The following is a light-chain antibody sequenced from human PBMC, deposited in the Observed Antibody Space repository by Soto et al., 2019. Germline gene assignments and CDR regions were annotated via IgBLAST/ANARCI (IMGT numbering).Light chain of an antibody. CDR2: GAS. Sequence: EIVLTQSPATVSVSPGERVTLSCRASQSVDINLAWYQQKPGQPPRLLIYGASTRATDMSGTFSGRGSGTEFTITISSLRPEDFAVYYCQQYRSWPRTFGQGTKVEMK. V-gene: IGKV3-15*01. CDR1: QSVDIN. CDR3: QQYRSWPRT. J-gene: IGKJ1*01.